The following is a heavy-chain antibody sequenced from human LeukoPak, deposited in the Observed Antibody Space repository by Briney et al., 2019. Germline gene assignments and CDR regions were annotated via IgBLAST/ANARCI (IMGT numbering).Heavy chain of an antibody. J-gene: IGHJ2*01. CDR1: GYTFTSYD. Sequence: GASVKVSCKASGYTFTSYDIHWVRQATGQGLEWMGWMNPNSGKTGHAQRSQGRVTMTRNTSITTAYMELSSLRSEDTAMYYCASLIQNVYYGSEGAGYFDLWGRGTLVTVSS. D-gene: IGHD3-10*01. CDR2: MNPNSGKT. V-gene: IGHV1-8*02. CDR3: ASLIQNVYYGSEGAGYFDL.